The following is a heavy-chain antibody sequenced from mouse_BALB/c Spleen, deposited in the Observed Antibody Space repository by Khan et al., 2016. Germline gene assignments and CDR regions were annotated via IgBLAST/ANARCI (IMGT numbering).Heavy chain of an antibody. J-gene: IGHJ2*01. Sequence: QIQLVQSGPELKKPGETVKISCKASGYTFTNYGMNWVKQAPGQGLKWMGWINTYTGEPTYADEFKGRFAFSLETSASTAYLQINILKTEDTATXCCARSTTTEGDFDYWGQGTTLTVSS. CDR2: INTYTGEP. CDR3: ARSTTTEGDFDY. D-gene: IGHD1-1*01. CDR1: GYTFTNYG. V-gene: IGHV9-3-1*01.